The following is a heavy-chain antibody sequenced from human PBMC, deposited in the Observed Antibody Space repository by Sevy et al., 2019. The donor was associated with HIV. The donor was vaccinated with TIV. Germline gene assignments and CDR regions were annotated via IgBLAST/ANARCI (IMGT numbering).Heavy chain of an antibody. CDR1: GFTFSDSW. Sequence: GGSLRLSCTASGFTFSDSWMHWVRQAPGKGLEWLANINQDGSVIYYVGSVKGRFTISRDNSRNSLFLQMSSLRAGDTATYYCARAIGKDGAYWGQGTLVTVSS. D-gene: IGHD2-8*01. V-gene: IGHV3-7*03. J-gene: IGHJ4*02. CDR3: ARAIGKDGAY. CDR2: INQDGSVI.